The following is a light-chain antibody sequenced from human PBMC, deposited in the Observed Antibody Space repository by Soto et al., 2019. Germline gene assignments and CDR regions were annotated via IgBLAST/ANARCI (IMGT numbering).Light chain of an antibody. Sequence: ETVLTQSPGTVSLSPGERATLSCRTSQSVNSNFLAWYQQKPGQAPRLPIYGVFNRATGIPDRFSGSGSGTDFTLTISGLEPEDSAVYYCQHYDGSPRTFGQGTKLEI. J-gene: IGKJ2*01. V-gene: IGKV3-20*01. CDR1: QSVNSNF. CDR3: QHYDGSPRT. CDR2: GVF.